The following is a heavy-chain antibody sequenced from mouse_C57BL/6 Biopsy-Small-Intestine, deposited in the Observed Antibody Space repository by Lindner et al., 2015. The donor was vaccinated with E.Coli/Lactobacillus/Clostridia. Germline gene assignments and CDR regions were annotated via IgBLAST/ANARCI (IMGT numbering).Heavy chain of an antibody. Sequence: VQLQESGAELVKPGASVKLSCTASGFNIKDYYMHWVKQRTEQGLEWIGRIDPEDGDTEYAPKFQGKATMTADTSSNTAYLQLSSLTSEDTAFYYCTRYYYGFDYWGQGTTLTVSS. J-gene: IGHJ2*01. V-gene: IGHV14-1*01. D-gene: IGHD1-1*01. CDR1: GFNIKDYY. CDR2: IDPEDGDT. CDR3: TRYYYGFDY.